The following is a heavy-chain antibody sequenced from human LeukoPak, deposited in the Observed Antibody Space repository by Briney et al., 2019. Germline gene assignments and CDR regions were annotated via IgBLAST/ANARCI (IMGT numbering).Heavy chain of an antibody. V-gene: IGHV3-23*05. J-gene: IGHJ4*02. CDR1: GFTISSNY. CDR3: AKDRHLGISGGEDY. Sequence: GGSLRLSCAASGFTISSNYMSWVRQAPGKGLEWVSGITGSGTTTYYADSVRGRFTISRDSSKNTVYLQMNSLRAEDTAVYYCAKDRHLGISGGEDYWGQGTLVTVSS. D-gene: IGHD3-10*01. CDR2: ITGSGTTT.